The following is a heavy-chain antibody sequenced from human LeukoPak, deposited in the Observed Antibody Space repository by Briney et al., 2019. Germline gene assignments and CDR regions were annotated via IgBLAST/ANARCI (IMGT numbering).Heavy chain of an antibody. D-gene: IGHD3-10*01. J-gene: IGHJ4*02. Sequence: PGGSLRLSCAASGFTFSTSGVGWVRQAPGKGLEWLSYITSDTVTVYMDPVKGRFTISRDNSKNTLYLQMSSLRAEDTALYYCARVSHYGSGYYYTLAYWGQGTLVTVSS. CDR1: GFTFSTSG. CDR2: ITSDTVTV. CDR3: ARVSHYGSGYYYTLAY. V-gene: IGHV3-48*01.